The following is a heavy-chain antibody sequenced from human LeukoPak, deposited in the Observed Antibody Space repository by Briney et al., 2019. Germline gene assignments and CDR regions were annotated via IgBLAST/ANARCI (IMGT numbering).Heavy chain of an antibody. CDR1: GGSISSSSYY. V-gene: IGHV4-39*01. D-gene: IGHD5-18*01. CDR2: IYYSGST. CDR3: ARQLWHQRCYFDY. J-gene: IGHJ4*02. Sequence: SETLSLTCTVSGGSISSSSYYWGWIRQPPGKGLEWIGSIYYSGSTYYNPSLKSRVTISVDTSKNQFPLKLSSVTAADTAVYYCARQLWHQRCYFDYWGQGTLVTVSS.